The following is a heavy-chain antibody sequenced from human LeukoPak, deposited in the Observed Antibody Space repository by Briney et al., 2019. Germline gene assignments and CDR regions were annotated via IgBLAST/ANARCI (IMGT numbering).Heavy chain of an antibody. V-gene: IGHV3-23*01. J-gene: IGHJ4*01. Sequence: PGGSLRLSCAASGFTFSVYAMSWVRQSPGKGLEWVSSLSGSGGSTYYADSVKGRFTISRDNAKNTLYLQMNSLRAEDTAMYYCARAVYYSNYLGYWGQGTLVTVSS. CDR2: LSGSGGST. CDR1: GFTFSVYA. D-gene: IGHD3-10*01. CDR3: ARAVYYSNYLGY.